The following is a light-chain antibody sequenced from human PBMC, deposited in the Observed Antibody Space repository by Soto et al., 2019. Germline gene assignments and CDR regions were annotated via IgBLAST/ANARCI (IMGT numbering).Light chain of an antibody. CDR1: SSNIGAGYD. CDR3: QSSDSSRSYV. V-gene: IGLV1-40*01. Sequence: QPVLTQPPSVSGAPGQRVTISCTGSSSNIGAGYDVHWYQQLPGTAPKLLIYGNSNRPSGVPDRFSGSKSGTSASLAITGLQAEDQADYYCQSSDSSRSYVFGTGTKLTVL. CDR2: GNS. J-gene: IGLJ1*01.